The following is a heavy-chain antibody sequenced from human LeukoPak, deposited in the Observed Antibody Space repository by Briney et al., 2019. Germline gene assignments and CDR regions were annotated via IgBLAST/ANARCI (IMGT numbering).Heavy chain of an antibody. Sequence: GGSLRLSCAVSGFTVSSKYMTWVRQAPGKGREWVSMIYSGGKTYYADSVKGRFTISRDNSKNTLYLQMHSLRVEDTAVYYCARSQEGELVFDYWGQGTLVTVSS. V-gene: IGHV3-66*01. CDR2: IYSGGKT. CDR3: ARSQEGELVFDY. D-gene: IGHD1-26*01. CDR1: GFTVSSKY. J-gene: IGHJ4*02.